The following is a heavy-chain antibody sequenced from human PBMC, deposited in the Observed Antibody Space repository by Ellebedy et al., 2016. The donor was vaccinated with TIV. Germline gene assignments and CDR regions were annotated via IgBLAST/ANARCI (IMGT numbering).Heavy chain of an antibody. D-gene: IGHD6-19*01. CDR2: ISASGGGT. Sequence: GESLKISCATSGFSFRSFTMSWVRQGPGKGLQWVSGISASGGGTVYAASVKGRFTISRDSSQNTLYLQMDSLRAEDTAVYYCASSPSQGYWGQGTLVTVSS. V-gene: IGHV3-23*01. CDR3: ASSPSQGY. J-gene: IGHJ4*02. CDR1: GFSFRSFT.